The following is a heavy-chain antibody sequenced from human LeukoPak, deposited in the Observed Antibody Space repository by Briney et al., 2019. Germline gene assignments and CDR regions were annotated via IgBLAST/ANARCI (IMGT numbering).Heavy chain of an antibody. D-gene: IGHD3-10*01. CDR1: GFIFDDYG. CDR3: VKGIYASKSSLREPFDY. Sequence: PGRSLRLSCAASGFIFDDYGMHWVRQAPGKGLEWVSTISRDSNIILYGDPVKGRLTISRDNAKNSLYLQMSGLTLEDTAFYYCVKGIYASKSSLREPFDYWGQGTLVTVSS. CDR2: ISRDSNII. V-gene: IGHV3-9*01. J-gene: IGHJ4*02.